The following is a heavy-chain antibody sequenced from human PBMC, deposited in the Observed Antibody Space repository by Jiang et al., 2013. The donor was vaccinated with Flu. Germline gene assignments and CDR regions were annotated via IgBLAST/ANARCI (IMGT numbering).Heavy chain of an antibody. V-gene: IGHV3-20*04. CDR1: GFNFDDYG. J-gene: IGHJ4*02. D-gene: IGHD4-17*01. CDR2: ITYNGGDS. CDR3: ARGGSDYEGISY. Sequence: VQLVESGGGVVRPGGSLKISREASGFNFDDYGMTWVRQVPGKGLEWVSGITYNGGDSRYADSVKGRFTISRDNAKNSLYLQMHSLRAEDTALYYCARGGSDYEGISYWGQGTLVTVSS.